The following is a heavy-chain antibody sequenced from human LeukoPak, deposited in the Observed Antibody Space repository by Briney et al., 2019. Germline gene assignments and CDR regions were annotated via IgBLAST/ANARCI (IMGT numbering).Heavy chain of an antibody. CDR2: IIPILGTA. V-gene: IGHV1-69*13. Sequence: GASVKVSCKASGGTFCSYAIRWVRQAPGEGGGWGGGIIPILGTANYAQKLQGRVKITADESTSTAYMALSRLRSEDTAVYSCANASESGSYHAPFDYWGQGTLVTVSP. CDR1: GGTFCSYA. D-gene: IGHD3-10*01. J-gene: IGHJ4*02. CDR3: ANASESGSYHAPFDY.